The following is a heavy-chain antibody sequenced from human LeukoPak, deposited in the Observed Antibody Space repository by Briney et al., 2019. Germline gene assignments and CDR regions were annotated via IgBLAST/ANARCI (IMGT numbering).Heavy chain of an antibody. CDR1: GFTFSSYS. V-gene: IGHV3-48*04. D-gene: IGHD3-3*02. CDR3: ARDREAASFMDV. J-gene: IGHJ6*03. CDR2: ISSSGSTI. Sequence: GGSLRLSCAASGFTFSSYSMNWVRQAPGKGLEWVSYISSSGSTIYYADSVKGRFTISRDNAKNSLYLQMNSLRAEDTAVYYCARDREAASFMDVWGKGTTVTVSS.